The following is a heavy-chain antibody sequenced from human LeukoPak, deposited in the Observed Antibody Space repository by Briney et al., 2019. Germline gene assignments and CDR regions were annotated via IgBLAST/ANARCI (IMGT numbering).Heavy chain of an antibody. V-gene: IGHV4-39*01. J-gene: IGHJ4*02. D-gene: IGHD6-19*01. CDR1: GASISSSSCY. CDR3: ARHGMYSSGCHLDY. CDR2: IYYTGST. Sequence: SETLSLTCTVSGASISSSSCYWGWIRQPPGKGLEWIGNIYYTGSTYYNPSLKSRVTISVDTSKNQFSLKLSSVTAADTALYYCARHGMYSSGCHLDYWGQGTLVTVSS.